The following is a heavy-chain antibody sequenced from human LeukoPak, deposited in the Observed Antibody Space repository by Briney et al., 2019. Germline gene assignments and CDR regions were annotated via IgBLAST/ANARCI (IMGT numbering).Heavy chain of an antibody. CDR2: IKDDGTET. Sequence: GGSLRLSCAASGFMFSSNWMCWVRLAPGKGLERVANIKDDGTETYYVDSVKGRFTISRDNAKNSLCLQMNSLRVEYTAVYYCAKEGRSLQTYWGQGTLVTVSS. CDR3: AKEGRSLQTY. V-gene: IGHV3-7*03. J-gene: IGHJ4*02. CDR1: GFMFSSNW. D-gene: IGHD5-24*01.